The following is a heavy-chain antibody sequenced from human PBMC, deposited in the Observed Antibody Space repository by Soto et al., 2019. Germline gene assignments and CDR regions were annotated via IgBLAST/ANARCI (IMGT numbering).Heavy chain of an antibody. CDR3: ARYSGKYQGPIDY. CDR2: ISYDGSNK. D-gene: IGHD1-26*01. CDR1: GFTFSHYG. Sequence: QVQVVESGGGVVQPGRSLRLSCAASGFTFSHYGIHWVRQAPGKGLEWLAVISYDGSNKHYADSVKGRFTVSRDNSKNTLYLQTNSLRAEDTAVYFCARYSGKYQGPIDYWGQGTLVTVSS. V-gene: IGHV3-30*03. J-gene: IGHJ4*02.